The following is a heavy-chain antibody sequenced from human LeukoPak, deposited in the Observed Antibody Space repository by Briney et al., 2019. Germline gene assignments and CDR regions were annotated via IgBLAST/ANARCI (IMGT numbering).Heavy chain of an antibody. CDR1: GGSFSGNY. CDR3: ARAGQQLRFDY. D-gene: IGHD6-13*01. Sequence: SETLSLTCAVYGGSFSGNYWSWIRQPPGKGLEWIGEINHSGSTNYNPSLKSRVTISVDTSKNQFSLKLSSVTAADTAVYYCARAGQQLRFDYWGQGTLVTVSS. V-gene: IGHV4-34*01. CDR2: INHSGST. J-gene: IGHJ4*02.